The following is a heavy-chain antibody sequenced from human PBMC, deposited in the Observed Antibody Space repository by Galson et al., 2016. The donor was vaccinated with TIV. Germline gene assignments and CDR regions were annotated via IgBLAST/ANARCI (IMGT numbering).Heavy chain of an antibody. V-gene: IGHV3-7*01. CDR2: IKQDGDYK. CDR1: GFTFSRHW. Sequence: LRLSCAASGFTFSRHWMSWVRQAPGKGLEWVANIKQDGDYKYYVDSAKGRFTISRDNAKNSLYLQMNSLRAEDTAVYYCARGNDPGATYSLDYWGQGTLVTVFS. CDR3: ARGNDPGATYSLDY. D-gene: IGHD1-1*01. J-gene: IGHJ4*02.